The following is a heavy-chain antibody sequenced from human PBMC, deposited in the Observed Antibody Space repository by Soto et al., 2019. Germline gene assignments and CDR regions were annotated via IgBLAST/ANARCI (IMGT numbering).Heavy chain of an antibody. CDR2: IYPGDSDT. Sequence: GESLKNSCKGFGYSFTSYWIGWVRQMPGKGLEWVGIIYPGDSDTRYSPSSQGQVTISVDKSITTAYLQWSSLEASDAAIYYCALSTSVDGSGRRCPVSFDDWGQ. CDR1: GYSFTSYW. J-gene: IGHJ4*02. CDR3: ALSTSVDGSGRRCPVSFDD. D-gene: IGHD2-15*01. V-gene: IGHV5-51*01.